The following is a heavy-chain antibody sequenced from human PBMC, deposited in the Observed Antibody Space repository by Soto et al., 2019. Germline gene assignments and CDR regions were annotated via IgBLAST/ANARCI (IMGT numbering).Heavy chain of an antibody. CDR1: GDSRSSGGHY. CDR2: IYDSVNT. Sequence: PSETLSLTCTVSGDSRSSGGHYWIWIRHHPGKGLEWIGHIYDSVNTYYSPSLRSRVTISADMSKNQFSLNLRSVTAADTAVYYCARVDHRGYFAILTDYWGQGTLVTVSS. CDR3: ARVDHRGYFAILTDY. J-gene: IGHJ4*02. D-gene: IGHD3-9*01. V-gene: IGHV4-31*03.